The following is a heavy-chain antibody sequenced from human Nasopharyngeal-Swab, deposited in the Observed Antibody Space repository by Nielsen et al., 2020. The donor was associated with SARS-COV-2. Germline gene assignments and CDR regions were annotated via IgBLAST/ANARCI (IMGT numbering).Heavy chain of an antibody. D-gene: IGHD3-22*01. J-gene: IGHJ6*03. V-gene: IGHV4-39*07. CDR3: ASRLGDYDSRSNYYYYYYMDV. Sequence: IRQPPGKGLEWIGSIYYSGSTYYNPSLKSRVTISVDTSKNQFSLKLSSVTAADTAVYYCASRLGDYDSRSNYYYYYYMDVWGKGTTVTVSS. CDR2: IYYSGST.